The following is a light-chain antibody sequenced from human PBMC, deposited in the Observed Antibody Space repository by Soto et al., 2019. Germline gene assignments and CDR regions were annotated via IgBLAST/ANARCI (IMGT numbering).Light chain of an antibody. CDR2: DAS. Sequence: EMELTQSPSTLSASLGDRATISCRASQSIRRYLAWYQQQPGKAPKLLIYDASTLHTGVPARFSGFASGTDFTLTISNLQSADFAIYYCQQFDDWPLTFGGGTKVEIK. CDR1: QSIRRY. V-gene: IGKV3-15*01. J-gene: IGKJ4*01. CDR3: QQFDDWPLT.